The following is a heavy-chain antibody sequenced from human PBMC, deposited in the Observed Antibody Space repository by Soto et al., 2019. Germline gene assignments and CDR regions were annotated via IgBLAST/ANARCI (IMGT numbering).Heavy chain of an antibody. D-gene: IGHD1-26*01. CDR2: ISPSGDTT. V-gene: IGHV1-46*03. CDR1: GFTFTLFY. J-gene: IGHJ4*02. Sequence: QVQLMQSGAEVKKPGASVKVSCKASGFTFTLFYIHWVRQVPGQGLEWMGMISPSGDTTTYTENFQDRLTLTRDTYTSTVYMELSSLRSEDTAVYFCARGLGSGSYHSPSGYWGQGTLVTVSS. CDR3: ARGLGSGSYHSPSGY.